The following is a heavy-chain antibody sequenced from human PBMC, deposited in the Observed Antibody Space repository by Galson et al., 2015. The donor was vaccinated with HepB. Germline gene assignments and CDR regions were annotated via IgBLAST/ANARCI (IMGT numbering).Heavy chain of an antibody. Sequence: SLRLSCAASGFTFSDYYMSWIRQAPGKGLEWVSYISSSSSYTNYADSVKGRFTISRDNAKNSLYLQMNSLRAEDTAVYYCASHVAATDDAFDIWGQGTMVTVSS. CDR2: ISSSSSYT. J-gene: IGHJ3*02. CDR3: ASHVAATDDAFDI. CDR1: GFTFSDYY. V-gene: IGHV3-11*03. D-gene: IGHD2-15*01.